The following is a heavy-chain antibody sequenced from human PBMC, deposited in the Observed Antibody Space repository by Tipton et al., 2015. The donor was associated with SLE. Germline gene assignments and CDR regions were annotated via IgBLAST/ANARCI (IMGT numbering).Heavy chain of an antibody. D-gene: IGHD3-9*01. Sequence: QLVQSGAEVKKPGASVKVSCKAYGYTFTSYGISWVRQAPGQGLEWMGWISAYNGNTNYAQKLQGRVTMTTDTSTSTAYMEMRSLRSDDTAVYYSARTKLRYLDWPYNWFDPWGQGTLVTVSS. V-gene: IGHV1-18*01. CDR3: ARTKLRYLDWPYNWFDP. CDR2: ISAYNGNT. J-gene: IGHJ5*02. CDR1: GYTFTSYG.